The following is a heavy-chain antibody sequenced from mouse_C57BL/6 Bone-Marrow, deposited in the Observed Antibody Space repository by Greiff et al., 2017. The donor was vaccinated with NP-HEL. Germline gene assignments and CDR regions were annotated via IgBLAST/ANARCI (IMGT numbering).Heavy chain of an antibody. CDR1: GFTFSDFY. CDR3: ARDAFNYGSSHWYFDV. J-gene: IGHJ1*03. Sequence: EVKVVESGGGLVQSGRSLRLSCATSGFTFSDFYMEWVRQAPGKGLEWIAARRNKANDYTTEYSASVKGRFIVSRDTSQSILYLQMNALRAEDTAIYYCARDAFNYGSSHWYFDVWGTGTTVTVSS. V-gene: IGHV7-1*01. D-gene: IGHD1-1*01. CDR2: RRNKANDYTT.